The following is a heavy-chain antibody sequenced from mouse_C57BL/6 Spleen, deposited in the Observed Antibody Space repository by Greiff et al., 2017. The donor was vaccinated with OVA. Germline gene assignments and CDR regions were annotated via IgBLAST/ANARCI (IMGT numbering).Heavy chain of an antibody. V-gene: IGHV1-55*01. D-gene: IGHD1-1*01. CDR2: IYPGSGST. CDR1: GYTFTSYW. J-gene: IGHJ1*03. CDR3: AREIITTVVEEGYFDV. Sequence: VQLQQPGAELVKPGASVKMSCKASGYTFTSYWITWVKQRPGQGLEWIGDIYPGSGSTNYNEKFKSKATLTVDTSSSTAYMQLSSLTSEDSAVYYCAREIITTVVEEGYFDVWGTGTTVTVSS.